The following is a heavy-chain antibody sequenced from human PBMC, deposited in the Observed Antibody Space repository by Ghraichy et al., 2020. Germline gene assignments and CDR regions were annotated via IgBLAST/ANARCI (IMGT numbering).Heavy chain of an antibody. CDR3: ARGRGTILGVFIALTFDY. J-gene: IGHJ4*02. D-gene: IGHD3-3*01. V-gene: IGHV4-34*01. CDR2: IDHSGST. Sequence: SETLSPTCAVYGASLSNYYWTWIRQPPGKGLEWIGEIDHSGSTNYNPSLKSRVTLSIDTSKNQFSLNLSSVTAADTAVYYCARGRGTILGVFIALTFDYWGQGNLVTVSS. CDR1: GASLSNYY.